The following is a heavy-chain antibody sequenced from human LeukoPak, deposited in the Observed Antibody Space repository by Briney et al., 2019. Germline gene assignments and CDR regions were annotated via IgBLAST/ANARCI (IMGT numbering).Heavy chain of an antibody. CDR1: GFTFSSYG. CDR2: IKQDGSEK. CDR3: ARDQTSNFDY. Sequence: PGGSLRLSCAASGFTFSSYGMHWVRQAPGKGLEWVANIKQDGSEKYYVDSVKGRFTISRDNAKNSLYLQMNSLRAEDTAVYYCARDQTSNFDYWGQGTLVTVSS. J-gene: IGHJ4*02. V-gene: IGHV3-7*01. D-gene: IGHD2-2*01.